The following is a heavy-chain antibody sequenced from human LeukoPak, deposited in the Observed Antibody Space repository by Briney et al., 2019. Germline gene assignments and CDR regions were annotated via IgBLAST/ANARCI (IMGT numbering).Heavy chain of an antibody. CDR2: IHYSGST. CDR1: GGSISSRSYY. V-gene: IGHV4-39*01. Sequence: SETLSLTCTVSGGSISSRSYYWGWVRQPPGKGLEWTGSIHYSGSTYYDASFKSRVTMSVDTSKNQFSLKLSSVTAADTAVYYCSRHYRGALAGTMGAFDIWGQGTMVTVSS. J-gene: IGHJ3*02. CDR3: SRHYRGALAGTMGAFDI. D-gene: IGHD6-19*01.